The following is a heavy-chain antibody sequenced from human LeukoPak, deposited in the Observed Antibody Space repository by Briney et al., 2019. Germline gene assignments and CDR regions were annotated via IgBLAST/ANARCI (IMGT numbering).Heavy chain of an antibody. D-gene: IGHD5-24*01. CDR3: ARDLSSRDGYNSIDY. Sequence: ASVKVSCKASGYTFTSYGISWVRQAPGQGLEWMGWISAYSGNTNYAQKLQGRVTMTTDTSTSTAYMELRSLRSDDTAVYYCARDLSSRDGYNSIDYWGQGTLVTVSS. J-gene: IGHJ4*02. CDR1: GYTFTSYG. CDR2: ISAYSGNT. V-gene: IGHV1-18*01.